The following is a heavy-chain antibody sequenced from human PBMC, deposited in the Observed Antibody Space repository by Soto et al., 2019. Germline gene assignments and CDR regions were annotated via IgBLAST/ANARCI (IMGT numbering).Heavy chain of an antibody. Sequence: QVQLVQSGAEVKAPGASVKVACKTSGYTFTNYFVHWVRQAPGQGLEWMGAINPGNRITNYALKFQGRVTMTRDTSTNTVYLELSSMRSEDTAVYSCAKGPNYYDFWAGSYYYHGMDVWGQVTTVTVSS. CDR3: AKGPNYYDFWAGSYYYHGMDV. CDR2: INPGNRIT. CDR1: GYTFTNYF. V-gene: IGHV1-46*01. D-gene: IGHD3-3*01. J-gene: IGHJ6*02.